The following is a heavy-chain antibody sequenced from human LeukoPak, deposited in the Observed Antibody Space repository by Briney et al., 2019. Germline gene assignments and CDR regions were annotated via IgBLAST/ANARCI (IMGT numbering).Heavy chain of an antibody. CDR3: ARGYYDILTGYYNPHAFDI. Sequence: ASVRLSCKTFGYTFIDYYLHWVRQAPGQGLEWMGWISAYNGNTNYAQKLQGRVTMTTDTSTSTAYMELRSLRSDDTAVYYCARGYYDILTGYYNPHAFDIWGQGTTVTVSS. D-gene: IGHD3-9*01. CDR2: ISAYNGNT. J-gene: IGHJ3*02. V-gene: IGHV1-18*04. CDR1: GYTFIDYY.